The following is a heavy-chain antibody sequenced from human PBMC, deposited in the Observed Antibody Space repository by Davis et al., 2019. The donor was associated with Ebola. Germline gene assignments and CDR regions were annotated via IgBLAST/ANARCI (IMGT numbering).Heavy chain of an antibody. V-gene: IGHV4-34*01. J-gene: IGHJ6*02. D-gene: IGHD6-13*01. CDR2: INHSGST. Sequence: MPSETLSLTCAVYGGSFSGYYWSWIRQPPGKGLEWIGEINHSGSTNYNPSLKSRVTISVDTSKNQFSLKLSSVTAADTAVYYCARPRVDSSSWDLYYYYYGMDVWGQGTKVTVSS. CDR1: GGSFSGYY. CDR3: ARPRVDSSSWDLYYYYYGMDV.